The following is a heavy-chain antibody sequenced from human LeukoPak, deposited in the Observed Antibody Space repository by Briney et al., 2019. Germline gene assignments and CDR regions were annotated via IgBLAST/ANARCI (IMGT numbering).Heavy chain of an antibody. J-gene: IGHJ4*02. Sequence: GGSLRLSCAASGFTFSSYWMSWVRQAPGKGLEWVAVISYDGSYKYYADSVKGRFTISRDNSKNTLFLQMNSLTTEDTAVYYCAKDPHPYSSTWYYFDYWGQGTLVTVSS. CDR3: AKDPHPYSSTWYYFDY. D-gene: IGHD6-13*01. V-gene: IGHV3-30*18. CDR1: GFTFSSYW. CDR2: ISYDGSYK.